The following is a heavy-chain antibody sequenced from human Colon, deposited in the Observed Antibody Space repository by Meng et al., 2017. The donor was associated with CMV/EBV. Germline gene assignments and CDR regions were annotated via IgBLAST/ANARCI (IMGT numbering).Heavy chain of an antibody. CDR3: AKDRRRLGDGFGSTWEGAFDY. CDR2: INWDGSNA. Sequence: GGSLRLSCAASGFTFAEYAMHWVRLVPGKGLEWVSLINWDGSNAQYADFVKGRFTISRDNDRNSVYLTMSNLRPEDTALYFCAKDRRRLGDGFGSTWEGAFDYWGQGTQVTVSS. CDR1: GFTFAEYA. J-gene: IGHJ4*02. D-gene: IGHD6-13*01. V-gene: IGHV3-43D*03.